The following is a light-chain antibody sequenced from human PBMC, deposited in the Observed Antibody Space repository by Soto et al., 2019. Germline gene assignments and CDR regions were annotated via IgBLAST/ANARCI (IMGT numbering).Light chain of an antibody. Sequence: QSALTQPASVSGSPGQSINISCTGTSSDVGGYNYVSWYQQHPGKAPELMIYEVSNRPSGVSNRFSGSKSGNTASLTISGLQAEDEADYYCSSYTSSSTLYVFGTGTKLTVL. V-gene: IGLV2-14*01. CDR2: EVS. CDR1: SSDVGGYNY. CDR3: SSYTSSSTLYV. J-gene: IGLJ1*01.